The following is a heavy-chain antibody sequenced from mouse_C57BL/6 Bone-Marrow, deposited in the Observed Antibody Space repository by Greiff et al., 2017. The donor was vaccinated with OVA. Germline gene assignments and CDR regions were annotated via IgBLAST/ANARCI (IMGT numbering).Heavy chain of an antibody. CDR3: ARSFAY. J-gene: IGHJ3*01. V-gene: IGHV1-72*01. CDR1: GYTFTSYC. CDR2: IDPSSGGT. Sequence: VQLQQSGAELAKPGASVKLSCKASGYTFTSYCMHWVKQRPGRGLEWIGRIDPSSGGTKYNEKFKGKATLTVDKPSSTAYMQLSSLTSEDSAVYYSARSFAYWGQGTLVTVSA.